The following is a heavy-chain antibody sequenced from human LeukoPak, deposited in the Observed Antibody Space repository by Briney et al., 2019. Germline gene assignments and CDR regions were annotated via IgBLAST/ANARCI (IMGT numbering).Heavy chain of an antibody. CDR1: GGSISSYY. CDR3: ARDTDGMDV. J-gene: IGHJ6*02. CDR2: IYYSGST. V-gene: IGHV4-59*01. Sequence: SETLSLTCTVSGGSISSYYWSRIRQPPGKGLEWIGYIYYSGSTNYNPSLKSRVTISVDTSKNQFSLKLSSVTAADTAVYYCARDTDGMDVWGQGTTVTVSS.